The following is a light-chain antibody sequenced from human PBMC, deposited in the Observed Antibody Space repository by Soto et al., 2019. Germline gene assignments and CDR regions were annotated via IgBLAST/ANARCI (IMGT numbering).Light chain of an antibody. Sequence: QSVLTQPPSASGSRGQSVTISCTGTSSDVGGYNYVSWYQQHPGKAPKLMIYEVTKRPSGVPDRFSGSKSGSTASLTVSGLQAEDEADYYCSSYAGSNNYVVFGGGTKLTVL. J-gene: IGLJ2*01. V-gene: IGLV2-8*01. CDR3: SSYAGSNNYVV. CDR1: SSDVGGYNY. CDR2: EVT.